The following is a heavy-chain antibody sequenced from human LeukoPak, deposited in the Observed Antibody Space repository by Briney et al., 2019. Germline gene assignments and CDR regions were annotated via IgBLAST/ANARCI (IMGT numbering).Heavy chain of an antibody. CDR1: GGSISSSSYY. J-gene: IGHJ5*02. CDR3: ASRITIFGVVTEGP. D-gene: IGHD3-3*01. Sequence: SETLSLTWTVSGGSISSSSYYWGWIRQPPGKGLEWIGSIYYSGSTYYNPSLKSRVTISVATSKNQFSLKLGSVTAADTAVYYCASRITIFGVVTEGPWGQGTLVTASS. CDR2: IYYSGST. V-gene: IGHV4-39*01.